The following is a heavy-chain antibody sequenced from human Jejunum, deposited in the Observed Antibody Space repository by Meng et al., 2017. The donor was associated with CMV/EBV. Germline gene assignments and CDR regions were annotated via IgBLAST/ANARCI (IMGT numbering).Heavy chain of an antibody. V-gene: IGHV4-34*01. CDR2: ITHSGST. D-gene: IGHD1-26*01. J-gene: IGHJ4*02. CDR1: GAPFSGY. CDR3: APGFRSWSGSYSS. Sequence: QVPLQQWGAGLLQPSETLSLTCGVYGAPFSGYWSWVRQPPGKGLEWIGEITHSGSTNYNVSLKSRVTISIDTSKNQFSLKLSSVTATDTAVYYCAPGFRSWSGSYSSWGQGTLVTVSS.